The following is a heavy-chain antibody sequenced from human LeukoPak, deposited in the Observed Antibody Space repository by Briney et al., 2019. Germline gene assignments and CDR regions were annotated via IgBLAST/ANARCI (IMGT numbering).Heavy chain of an antibody. CDR3: ARSHLWPSGTFDI. J-gene: IGHJ3*02. V-gene: IGHV4-34*01. Sequence: SETLSLTCAVSGASLSGYYWSWIRQSPGKGLEWIGEINHGGFTNYNPSLKSRVTISVDTSRNQIALTLSSLTAADTAVYFCARSHLWPSGTFDIWGQGTVVAVSS. CDR2: INHGGFT. D-gene: IGHD5-18*01. CDR1: GASLSGYY.